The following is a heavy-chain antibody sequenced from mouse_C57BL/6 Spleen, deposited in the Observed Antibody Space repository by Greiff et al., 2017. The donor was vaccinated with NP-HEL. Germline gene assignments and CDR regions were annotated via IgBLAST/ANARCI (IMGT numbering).Heavy chain of an antibody. D-gene: IGHD1-1*01. CDR2: INPSSGYT. V-gene: IGHV1-7*01. Sequence: VQLVESGAELAKPRASVKLSCKASGYTFTSYWMHWVKQRPGQGLEWIGYINPSSGYTKYNQKFKDKATLTADKSSSTAYMQLSSLTYEDSAVYYCARRTVVADFDYWGQGTTLTVSS. CDR1: GYTFTSYW. J-gene: IGHJ2*01. CDR3: ARRTVVADFDY.